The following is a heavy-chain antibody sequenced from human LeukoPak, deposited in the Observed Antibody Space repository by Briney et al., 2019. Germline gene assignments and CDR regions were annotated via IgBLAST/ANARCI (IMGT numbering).Heavy chain of an antibody. J-gene: IGHJ4*02. V-gene: IGHV3-15*01. D-gene: IGHD3-22*01. Sequence: TGGSLRLSCAASGFTFNNAWMSWVRQAPGKGLEWVGRIRSKTDGETADYAAPVKGRFTISRDDSKNTLYLQMNSLKTEDTAVYYCTTDQYYYDSSGDYWGQGTLVTVSS. CDR2: IRSKTDGETA. CDR1: GFTFNNAW. CDR3: TTDQYYYDSSGDY.